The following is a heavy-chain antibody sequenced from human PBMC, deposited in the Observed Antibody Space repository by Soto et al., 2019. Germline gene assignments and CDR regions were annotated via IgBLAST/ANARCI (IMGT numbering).Heavy chain of an antibody. CDR3: AKVLNVGATTSDY. D-gene: IGHD1-26*01. V-gene: IGHV3-30*18. Sequence: GSLRLSCAASGFTFSSYGMHWVRQAPGKGLEWVAVISYDGSNKYYADSVKGRFTISRDNSKNTLYLQMNSLRAEDTAVYYCAKVLNVGATTSDYWGQGTLVTVSS. J-gene: IGHJ4*02. CDR1: GFTFSSYG. CDR2: ISYDGSNK.